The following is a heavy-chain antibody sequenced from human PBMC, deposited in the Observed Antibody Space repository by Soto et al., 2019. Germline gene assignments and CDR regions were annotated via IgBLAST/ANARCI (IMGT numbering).Heavy chain of an antibody. CDR3: ARGVGCSGGSCYLFNWFDP. J-gene: IGHJ5*02. CDR2: INPNSGGT. V-gene: IGHV1-2*04. CDR1: GYTLTRYF. D-gene: IGHD2-15*01. Sequence: VASVKVSCKASGYTLTRYFMHLVRQAPGQRPEWMGWINPNSGGTNYAQKFQGWVTMTRDTSISTAYMELSRLRSDDTAVYYCARGVGCSGGSCYLFNWFDPWGQGTLVTVSS.